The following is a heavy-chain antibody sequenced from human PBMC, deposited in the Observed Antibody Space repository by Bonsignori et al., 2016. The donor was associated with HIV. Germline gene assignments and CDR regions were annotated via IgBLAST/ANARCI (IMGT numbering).Heavy chain of an antibody. J-gene: IGHJ4*02. V-gene: IGHV1-69*13. CDR3: ASSYGSGSPHFDS. CDR2: IIPVIDAP. CDR1: GVTFNNYA. Sequence: SVKVSCKASGVTFNNYAFSWVRQGPGQGLEWMGGIIPVIDAPTYAQKFQGRLTITADASTNTAHMTLSGLTSGDTAIYFCASSYGSGSPHFDSWGQGTLVTVSS. D-gene: IGHD3-10*01.